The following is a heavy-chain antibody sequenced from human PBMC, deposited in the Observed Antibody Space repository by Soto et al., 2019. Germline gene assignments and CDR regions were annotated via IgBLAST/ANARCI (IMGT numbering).Heavy chain of an antibody. CDR2: IYYSRNT. CDR1: GDSISSGDDY. Sequence: QVQLQESGPGLVKPSQTLSLTCTVSGDSISSGDDYWSWIRQPPGTGLEWIGYIYYSRNTYYNPSLKSRVTISVDTSKNQFSLKLTSVTAADTAVYFGARGGYYDDGMDVW. D-gene: IGHD3-10*01. CDR3: ARGGYYDDGMDV. V-gene: IGHV4-30-4*01. J-gene: IGHJ6*01.